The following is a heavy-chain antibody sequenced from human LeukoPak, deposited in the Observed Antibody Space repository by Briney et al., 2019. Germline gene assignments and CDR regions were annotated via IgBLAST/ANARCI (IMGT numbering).Heavy chain of an antibody. J-gene: IGHJ4*02. Sequence: GESLKTSCKGSGYLFTIYWISWVRQMPGKGLEWMGRIDPSDSYTNYSTSFQCHVTFSADKSISTAYLQWSRLKASDTAMYYSARHRYSGYDEGALYYFDYWGEGTLVTVSS. CDR1: GYLFTIYW. V-gene: IGHV5-10-1*01. D-gene: IGHD5-12*01. CDR3: ARHRYSGYDEGALYYFDY. CDR2: IDPSDSYT.